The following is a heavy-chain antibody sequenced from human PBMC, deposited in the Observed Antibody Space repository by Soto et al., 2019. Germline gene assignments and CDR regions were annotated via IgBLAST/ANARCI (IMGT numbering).Heavy chain of an antibody. D-gene: IGHD6-13*01. V-gene: IGHV1-18*01. CDR3: ARDRSPGIAAAGHYYYCGMDV. Sequence: ASVKVSCKASGYTFTSYGISWVRQAPGQGLEWMGWISAYNGNTNYAQKLQGRVTMTTDTSTSTAYMELRSLRSDDTAVYYCARDRSPGIAAAGHYYYCGMDVWGQGTTVTVSS. J-gene: IGHJ6*02. CDR1: GYTFTSYG. CDR2: ISAYNGNT.